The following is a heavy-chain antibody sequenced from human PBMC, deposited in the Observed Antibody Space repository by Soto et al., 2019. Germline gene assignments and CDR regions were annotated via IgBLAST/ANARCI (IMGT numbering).Heavy chain of an antibody. J-gene: IGHJ3*02. CDR3: AREGGGSDAFDI. D-gene: IGHD3-16*01. CDR2: VSGSGDST. CDR1: AFTFSSYA. Sequence: EVQLLESGGGLAQPGGSLRLSCAASAFTFSSYAMSWVRQAPGKGLEWVSAVSGSGDSTYYADSVKGRFTISRDNSKNTLYLQMNSLRAEDTAVYYCAREGGGSDAFDIWGQGTMVTVSS. V-gene: IGHV3-23*01.